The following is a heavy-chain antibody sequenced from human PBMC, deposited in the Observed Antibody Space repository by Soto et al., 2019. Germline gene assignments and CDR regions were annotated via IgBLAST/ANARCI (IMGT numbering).Heavy chain of an antibody. D-gene: IGHD2-2*02. CDR2: IIPIFGTA. Sequence: QVQLVQSGAEVKKPGSSVKVSCKASGGTFSSYAISWVRQAPGQGLEWMGGIIPIFGTANYAQKFQGRVTITADESKSTADMEVSSLRSEDTAVYYCARKACSSISCYKWFDPWGQGTLVTVSS. CDR1: GGTFSSYA. CDR3: ARKACSSISCYKWFDP. V-gene: IGHV1-69*01. J-gene: IGHJ5*02.